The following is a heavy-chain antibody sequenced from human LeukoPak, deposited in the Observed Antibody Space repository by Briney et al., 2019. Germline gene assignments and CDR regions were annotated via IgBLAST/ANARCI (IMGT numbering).Heavy chain of an antibody. CDR3: ARNLGCGWVFDY. CDR2: INPNSGGT. CDR1: GYTFTGYY. Sequence: GASVKVSCKASGYTFTGYYMHWVRQAPGQGLEWMGWINPNSGGTNYAQKFQGRVTMTRDTSISTAYMELNRLTSDDTAVYFCARNLGCGWVFDYLGQGTLVTVSS. V-gene: IGHV1-2*02. D-gene: IGHD6-19*01. J-gene: IGHJ4*02.